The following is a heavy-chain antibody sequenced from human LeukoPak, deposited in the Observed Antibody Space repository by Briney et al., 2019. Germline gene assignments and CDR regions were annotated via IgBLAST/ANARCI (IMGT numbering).Heavy chain of an antibody. V-gene: IGHV1-18*01. J-gene: IGHJ5*02. CDR2: ISAYNGNT. CDR1: GYTFTSYG. CDR3: AMASMVRGVIIPNWFDP. Sequence: ASVKVSCKASGYTFTSYGISWVRQAPGQGLEWMGWISAYNGNTNYAQKLQGRVTMTTDTSTSTAYMELRSLRSDDTAVYYCAMASMVRGVIIPNWFDPWGQGTLVTVSP. D-gene: IGHD3-10*01.